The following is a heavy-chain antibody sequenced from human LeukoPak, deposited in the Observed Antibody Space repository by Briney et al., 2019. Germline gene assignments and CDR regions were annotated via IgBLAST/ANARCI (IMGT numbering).Heavy chain of an antibody. CDR2: IKQDGSDK. Sequence: GGSLRLSCAGSGFTFSGYWMSWVRQAPGKGLEWVANIKQDGSDKYYVDSVKGRFTISRDNAKNSLSLQMNCLRAEDTGVYYCTRNEVWGQGTLVTVSS. CDR3: TRNEV. CDR1: GFTFSGYW. J-gene: IGHJ4*02. V-gene: IGHV3-7*01. D-gene: IGHD1-1*01.